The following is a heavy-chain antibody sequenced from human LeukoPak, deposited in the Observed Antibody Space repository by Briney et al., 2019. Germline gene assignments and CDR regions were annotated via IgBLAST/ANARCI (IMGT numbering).Heavy chain of an antibody. J-gene: IGHJ3*02. Sequence: GRSLRLSCAASGFTFDDYAMHWVRQAPGKGLEWVSGISWNSGSIGYADSVKGRFTISRDNAKNSLYLQMNSLRAEDTALYYCAKDIGHSSGYSLAGAFDIWGQGTMVTVSS. D-gene: IGHD3-22*01. CDR3: AKDIGHSSGYSLAGAFDI. V-gene: IGHV3-9*01. CDR2: ISWNSGSI. CDR1: GFTFDDYA.